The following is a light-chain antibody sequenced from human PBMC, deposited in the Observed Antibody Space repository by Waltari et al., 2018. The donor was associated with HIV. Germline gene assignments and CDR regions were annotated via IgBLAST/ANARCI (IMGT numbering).Light chain of an antibody. V-gene: IGKV4-1*01. J-gene: IGKJ2*01. CDR2: WAS. CDR3: QQYYRSPPMYT. CDR1: QRVLYSSNNKNY. Sequence: DIVMTQSPDSLAVSLGERATINCKSSQRVLYSSNNKNYLAWYQQKPGQPPKLLIYWASTRESGVPDRFSGSGSGTDFTLTISSLQAEDVAVYYCQQYYRSPPMYTFGQGTKLEIK.